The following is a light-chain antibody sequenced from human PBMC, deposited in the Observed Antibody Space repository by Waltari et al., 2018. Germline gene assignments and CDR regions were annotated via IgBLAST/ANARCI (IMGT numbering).Light chain of an antibody. CDR1: QSVSSY. CDR3: QQRSNWPPIT. V-gene: IGKV3-11*01. CDR2: DAS. J-gene: IGKJ5*01. Sequence: EIVLTQSPATLSLSPGERATLSCRASQSVSSYLAWYQQKPGQAPRLRIYDASNRATGIPARCSGSGSGTDFTRTISSLEPEDFAGYYCQQRSNWPPITFGQGTRLEIK.